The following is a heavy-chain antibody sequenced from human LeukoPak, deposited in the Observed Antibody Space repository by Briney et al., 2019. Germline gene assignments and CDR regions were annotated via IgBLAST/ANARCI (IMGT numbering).Heavy chain of an antibody. CDR2: TYYRSKWYS. J-gene: IGHJ3*02. V-gene: IGHV6-1*01. CDR1: GDSVSSNSTA. CDR3: VRGGQGDGYSADEAFDI. Sequence: SQTLSLTCAISGDSVSSNSTACNWIRQSPSRGLEWLGRTYYRSKWYSDYAVSVKGRITISPDTTKNQFSLQLNSVTPEDTAVYYCVRGGQGDGYSADEAFDIWGQGTMVTVSS. D-gene: IGHD5-24*01.